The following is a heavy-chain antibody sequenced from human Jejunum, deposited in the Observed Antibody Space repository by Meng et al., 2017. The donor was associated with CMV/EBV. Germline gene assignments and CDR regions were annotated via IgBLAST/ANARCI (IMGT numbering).Heavy chain of an antibody. CDR2: ISSGGNSL. CDR1: FRFRDYD. D-gene: IGHD3-10*01. J-gene: IGHJ6*02. CDR3: ARYWGSFYYYGGVDV. Sequence: FRFRDYDITWIRQAPGKGLEYVAYISSGGNSLDYADSVRGRFNIFRDNARDSVYLEMNSLRAEDTATYFCARYWGSFYYYGGVDVWGRGTTVTVSS. V-gene: IGHV3-11*01.